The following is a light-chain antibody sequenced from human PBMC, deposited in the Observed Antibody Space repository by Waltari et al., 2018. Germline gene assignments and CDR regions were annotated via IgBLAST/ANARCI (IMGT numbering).Light chain of an antibody. V-gene: IGKV4-1*01. Sequence: DIVMTQSPDSLAVQLGERATINCKSSQSVLYSSNNKNYLAWYQQKPGQPPKLLISWASTRESGVPARFSGSGSGTDFTLTISSLQAEDVAVYYCPQYYSTPYTFGQGTKLEIK. CDR3: PQYYSTPYT. J-gene: IGKJ2*01. CDR1: QSVLYSSNNKNY. CDR2: WAS.